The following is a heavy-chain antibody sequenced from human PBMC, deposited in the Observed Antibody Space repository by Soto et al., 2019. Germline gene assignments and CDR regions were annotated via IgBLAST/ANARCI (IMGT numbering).Heavy chain of an antibody. D-gene: IGHD3-10*01. V-gene: IGHV3-48*01. J-gene: IGHJ4*02. Sequence: GGSLRLSCAASGFTFSSYSMNWVRQAPGKGLEWVSYISSSRSAIYYADSVKGRFTISRDNAKNSLYLQMNSLRAEDTVVYYCASGAYYYGSGSYYFDYWGQGTLVTVSS. CDR1: GFTFSSYS. CDR3: ASGAYYYGSGSYYFDY. CDR2: ISSSRSAI.